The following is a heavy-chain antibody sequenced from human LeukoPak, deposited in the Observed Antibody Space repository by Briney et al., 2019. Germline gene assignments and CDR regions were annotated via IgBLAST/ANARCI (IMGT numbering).Heavy chain of an antibody. D-gene: IGHD3-10*02. Sequence: GGSLRHSCAASAFTFDDYGMSWVRQAPGKGLEWVSGINWNGGSTGHADSVKGRFTISRDNAKNSLYLQMNSLRAEDTAVYYCAELGITMIGGVWGKGTTVTISS. CDR3: AELGITMIGGV. CDR1: AFTFDDYG. CDR2: INWNGGST. V-gene: IGHV3-20*04. J-gene: IGHJ6*04.